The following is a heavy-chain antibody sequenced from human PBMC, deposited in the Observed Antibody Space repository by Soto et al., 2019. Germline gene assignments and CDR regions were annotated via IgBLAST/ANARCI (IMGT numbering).Heavy chain of an antibody. CDR3: ARFNGRVFRTQPYAFDI. D-gene: IGHD2-21*01. Sequence: GSLRLSCAASGFTFSTYWMHWVRQAPGKGLVWVSRINSDGSTTDYADSVRGRFTLSRDNAKNTLYLQMNSLRAEDTAVYYCARFNGRVFRTQPYAFDIWGQGTMVTVSS. V-gene: IGHV3-74*01. CDR1: GFTFSTYW. J-gene: IGHJ3*02. CDR2: INSDGSTT.